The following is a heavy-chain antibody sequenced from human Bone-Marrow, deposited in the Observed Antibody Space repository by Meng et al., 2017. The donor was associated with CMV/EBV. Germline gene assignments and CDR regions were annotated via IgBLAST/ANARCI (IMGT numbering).Heavy chain of an antibody. CDR2: ISSKAYGGTT. CDR1: GFTFGDYA. J-gene: IGHJ4*02. CDR3: TRGGVVVRGDY. D-gene: IGHD2-15*01. Sequence: GGSLRLSCTASGFTFGDYAMSWVRQAPGKGLEWVGFISSKAYGGTTEYAASVEGRFTISRDDSKSIDYLQMNSLKTEDTDVYYYTRGGVVVRGDYWGQGTLVTVSS. V-gene: IGHV3-49*04.